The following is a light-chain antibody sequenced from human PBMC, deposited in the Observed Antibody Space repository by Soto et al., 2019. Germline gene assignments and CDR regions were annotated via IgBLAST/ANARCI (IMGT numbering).Light chain of an antibody. V-gene: IGLV1-44*01. J-gene: IGLJ2*01. Sequence: QSVLTQPPSASGTPGQRVTISCSGSSFNVGGNTVNWYQQVTGTAPKLLINSNNQRPSGVPDRFSGSKSGTSASLATSGLQSEDEADYYCAAWDDSLNGVVFGGGTK. CDR3: AAWDDSLNGVV. CDR2: SNN. CDR1: SFNVGGNT.